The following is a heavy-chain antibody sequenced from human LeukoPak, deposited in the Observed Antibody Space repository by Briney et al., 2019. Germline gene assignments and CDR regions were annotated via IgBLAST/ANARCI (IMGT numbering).Heavy chain of an antibody. V-gene: IGHV3-23*01. D-gene: IGHD3-22*01. CDR3: ATTPIPPVTMIVVVKGYFDY. CDR2: ISGSGGST. CDR1: GFTFSSYA. Sequence: GGSLRLSCAASGFTFSSYAMSWVRQAPGKGLEWVSAISGSGGSTYYADSVKGRFTISRDNSKNTLYLQMNSLRAEDTAVYYCATTPIPPVTMIVVVKGYFDYWGQGTLVTVSS. J-gene: IGHJ4*02.